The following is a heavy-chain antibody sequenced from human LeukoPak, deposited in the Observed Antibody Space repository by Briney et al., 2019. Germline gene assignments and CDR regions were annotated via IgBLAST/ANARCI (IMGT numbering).Heavy chain of an antibody. CDR2: IFGSGGSP. CDR1: GFTFGSHA. V-gene: IGHV3-23*01. D-gene: IGHD5-18*01. Sequence: GGSLRLSCEVSGFTFGSHAMYWVRQAPGKGLEWVAGIFGSGGSPHYADPVKGRFTISRDNSRNTVYLQINSLRAEDTAVYYCGKTTVGYSSGQKPAWPVDYWGQGTLDTVSS. J-gene: IGHJ4*02. CDR3: GKTTVGYSSGQKPAWPVDY.